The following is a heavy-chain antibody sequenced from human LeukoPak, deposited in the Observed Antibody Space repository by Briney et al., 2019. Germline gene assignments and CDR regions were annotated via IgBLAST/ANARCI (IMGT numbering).Heavy chain of an antibody. CDR3: ASPSRYCSSTSCYGY. V-gene: IGHV1-69*13. D-gene: IGHD2-2*01. Sequence: SVKVSCKASGGTFSSYAISWVRQAPGQGLEWMGGIIPIFGTANYAQKFQGRVTITADESTSTAYMELSSLRSEDTAVYYCASPSRYCSSTSCYGYWGQGTLVTVSS. J-gene: IGHJ4*02. CDR2: IIPIFGTA. CDR1: GGTFSSYA.